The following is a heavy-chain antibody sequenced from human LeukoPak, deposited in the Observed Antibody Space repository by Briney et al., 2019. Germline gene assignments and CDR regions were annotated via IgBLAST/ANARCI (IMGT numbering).Heavy chain of an antibody. D-gene: IGHD5-18*01. CDR2: ISPNSGGT. Sequence: ASVKVSCKASGYTFTDYYLHWVRQAPGQGLEWMGWISPNSGGTNYAQTFQGRVTMTRDTSITTAYLELSRLRSDDTAVYYCAREIGGILVFDYWGQGTLVTVSS. CDR3: AREIGGILVFDY. J-gene: IGHJ4*02. CDR1: GYTFTDYY. V-gene: IGHV1-2*02.